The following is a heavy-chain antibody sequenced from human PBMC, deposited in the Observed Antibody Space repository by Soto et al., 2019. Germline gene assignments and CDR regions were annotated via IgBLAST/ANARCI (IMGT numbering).Heavy chain of an antibody. CDR2: ISAYNGNT. Sequence: QVQLVQSGAEVKKPGASVKVSCKASGYTFTSYGISWVRQAPGQGLDWMGWISAYNGNTNYAQKLEGRVTMTTDTSTSTAYMELRSLRSDDTAVYYCARNPSFIAAAGTSWFDPWGQGTLVTVSS. J-gene: IGHJ5*02. D-gene: IGHD6-13*01. CDR3: ARNPSFIAAAGTSWFDP. V-gene: IGHV1-18*01. CDR1: GYTFTSYG.